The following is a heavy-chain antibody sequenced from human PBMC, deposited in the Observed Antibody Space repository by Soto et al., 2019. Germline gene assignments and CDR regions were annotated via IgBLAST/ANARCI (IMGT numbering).Heavy chain of an antibody. Sequence: GGSLRLSCAASGFTFSTYWIHWVRQAPGKGLVWVSRINSDGSTTDYADSVKGRFTISRDNAKNTLYLQMNSLRAEDTAVYYCARDPPQMRLDVWGKGTKVTVSS. J-gene: IGHJ6*03. CDR2: INSDGSTT. CDR3: ARDPPQMRLDV. CDR1: GFTFSTYW. V-gene: IGHV3-74*01.